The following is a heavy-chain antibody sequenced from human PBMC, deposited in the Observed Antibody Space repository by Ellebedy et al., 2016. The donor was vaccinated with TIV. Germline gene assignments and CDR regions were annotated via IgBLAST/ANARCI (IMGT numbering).Heavy chain of an antibody. CDR2: IYWDVDK. Sequence: SGPTLVTPTPTLTLTCTFSGFSLRTSGVGVGWIRQPPGKALKCLPLIYWDVDKRYIPSLKSRLTITKGISKNQVVLTMTNMDPVDTATYYCAHLTLRDGLHFFDYWGQGTLVTVSS. J-gene: IGHJ4*02. V-gene: IGHV2-5*02. CDR3: AHLTLRDGLHFFDY. CDR1: GFSLRTSGVG. D-gene: IGHD5-24*01.